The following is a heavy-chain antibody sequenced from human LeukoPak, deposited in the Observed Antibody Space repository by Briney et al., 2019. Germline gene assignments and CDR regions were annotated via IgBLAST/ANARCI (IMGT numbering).Heavy chain of an antibody. J-gene: IGHJ5*02. CDR1: GGSISSYY. CDR2: IYYSGST. D-gene: IGHD4-23*01. V-gene: IGHV4-59*01. Sequence: SETLSLTCTVSGGSISSYYWSWIRQPPGKGLEWIGYIYYSGSTNYNPSLKSRVTISVDTSKNQFSLKLSSVTAADTAVYYCARVLGAYGGFAPWGQGTLVTVSS. CDR3: ARVLGAYGGFAP.